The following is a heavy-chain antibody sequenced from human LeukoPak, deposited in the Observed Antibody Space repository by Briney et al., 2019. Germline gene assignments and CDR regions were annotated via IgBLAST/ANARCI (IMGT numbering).Heavy chain of an antibody. J-gene: IGHJ4*02. Sequence: PSETLSLTCAVYGGSFSGYYWSWIRQPPGKGLEWIGEIDHSGSTNYNPSLKSRVTISVDTSKNQFSLKLSSVTAADTAVYYCARRIAAVPYYFDYWGQGTLVTVSS. CDR3: ARRIAAVPYYFDY. D-gene: IGHD6-13*01. CDR2: IDHSGST. V-gene: IGHV4-34*01. CDR1: GGSFSGYY.